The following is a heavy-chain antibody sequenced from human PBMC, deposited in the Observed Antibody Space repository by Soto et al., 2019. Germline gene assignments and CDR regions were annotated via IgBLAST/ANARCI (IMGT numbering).Heavy chain of an antibody. CDR1: GFTFSSHA. CDR2: VSFDGNAK. V-gene: IGHV3-30-3*01. D-gene: IGHD3-10*01. CDR3: VAEVGVRSFDN. Sequence: GGSLRLSCAASGFTFSSHAMHWVRQAPGRGLEWVALVSFDGNAKVYTDSVKGRFXXXXXXXXXXXXXXXXXXXXXXTAVYYCVAEVGVRSFDNWGQGTLVTVSS. J-gene: IGHJ4*02.